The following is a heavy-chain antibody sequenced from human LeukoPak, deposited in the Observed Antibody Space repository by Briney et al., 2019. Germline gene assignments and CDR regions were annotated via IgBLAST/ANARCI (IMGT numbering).Heavy chain of an antibody. CDR1: GGSISSSSYY. CDR3: ARIGYSSSWYPYYFDY. J-gene: IGHJ4*02. D-gene: IGHD6-13*01. Sequence: PSETLSLTCTVSGGSISSSSYYWGWIRQPQGKGLEWIGSTYYSGSTYYNPSLKSRVTISVDTSKNQFSLKLSSVTAADTAVYYCARIGYSSSWYPYYFDYWGQGTLVTVSS. V-gene: IGHV4-39*01. CDR2: TYYSGST.